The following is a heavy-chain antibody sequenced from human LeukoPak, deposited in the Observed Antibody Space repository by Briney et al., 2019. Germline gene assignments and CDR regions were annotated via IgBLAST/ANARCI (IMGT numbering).Heavy chain of an antibody. J-gene: IGHJ5*02. CDR3: ARNYYGSGSYPNWFDP. D-gene: IGHD3-10*01. V-gene: IGHV4-59*01. Sequence: PSETLSLTCTVSGGSISSYYWSWIRQPPGEGLEWIGYIYYSGSTNYNPSLKSRVTISVDTSKNQFSLKLSSVTAADTAVYYCARNYYGSGSYPNWFDPWGQGTLVTVSS. CDR2: IYYSGST. CDR1: GGSISSYY.